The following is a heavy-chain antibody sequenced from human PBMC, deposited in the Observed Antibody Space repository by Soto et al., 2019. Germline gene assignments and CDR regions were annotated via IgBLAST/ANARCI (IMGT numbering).Heavy chain of an antibody. D-gene: IGHD6-19*01. CDR2: VNTSGDT. V-gene: IGHV4-4*07. Sequence: SETLSLTCSVSGDSISSYYWSWIRQPAGKGLEWIVRVNTSGDTHYKPSLKSRVSMSVDTSKNQFSLKLSSVTAADTAVYHCASEYTETVAGTMTSYFNXWGQGTLVTVSX. J-gene: IGHJ4*02. CDR3: ASEYTETVAGTMTSYFNX. CDR1: GDSISSYY.